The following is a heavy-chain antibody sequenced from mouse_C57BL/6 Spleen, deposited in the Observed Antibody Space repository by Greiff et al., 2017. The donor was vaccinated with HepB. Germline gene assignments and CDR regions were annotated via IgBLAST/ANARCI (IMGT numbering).Heavy chain of an antibody. D-gene: IGHD2-4*01. CDR1: GFTFSNYW. V-gene: IGHV6-3*01. Sequence: LQQSGGGLVQPGGSMKLSCVASGFTFSNYWMNWVRQSPEKGLEWVAQIRLKSDNYATHYAESVKGRFTISRDDSKSSVYLQMNNLRAEDTGIYYCTVDDYGRFAYWGQGTLVTVSA. CDR2: IRLKSDNYAT. J-gene: IGHJ3*01. CDR3: TVDDYGRFAY.